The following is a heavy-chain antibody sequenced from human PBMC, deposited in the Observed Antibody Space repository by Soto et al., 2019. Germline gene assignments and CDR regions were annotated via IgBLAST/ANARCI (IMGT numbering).Heavy chain of an antibody. CDR2: ISAYNGNT. CDR1: GYTFTSYG. CDR3: ARDLYCSGGSCYSLSVNFDY. Sequence: QVPLVQSGAEVKKPGASVKVSCKASGYTFTSYGISWVRQAPGQGLEWMGWISAYNGNTNYAQKLQGRVTMTTDTSTSTAYMELRSLRSDDTAVYYCARDLYCSGGSCYSLSVNFDYWGQGTLVTVSS. D-gene: IGHD2-15*01. J-gene: IGHJ4*02. V-gene: IGHV1-18*04.